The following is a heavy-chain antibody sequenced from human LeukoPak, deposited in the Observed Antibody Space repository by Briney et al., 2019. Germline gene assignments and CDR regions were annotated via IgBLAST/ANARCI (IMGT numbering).Heavy chain of an antibody. CDR3: ARSGRGD. J-gene: IGHJ4*02. D-gene: IGHD1-26*01. CDR1: GLTFSSYA. CDR2: ISYDGSNK. V-gene: IGHV3-30-3*01. Sequence: GGSLRLSCAASGLTFSSYAMHWVRQAPGKGLEWVAVISYDGSNKYYADSVKGRFTISRDNSKNTLYLQMNSLRAEDTAVYYCARSGRGDWGQGTLVTVSS.